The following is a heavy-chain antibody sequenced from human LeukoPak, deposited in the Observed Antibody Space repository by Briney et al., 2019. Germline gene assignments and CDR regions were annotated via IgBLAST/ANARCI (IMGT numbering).Heavy chain of an antibody. CDR1: GLTFSDYY. V-gene: IGHV3-11*04. J-gene: IGHJ4*02. CDR2: ISGTETTI. CDR3: AAQIAMIVVVPYFDY. D-gene: IGHD3-22*01. Sequence: GVSLRLSCAASGLTFSDYYMTWIPQAPGKGLEGVSSISGTETTIYSADSVRGRFTVSRDNARNSLFLHMNSLRAEDTGVYYCAAQIAMIVVVPYFDYWGQGTLVTVSS.